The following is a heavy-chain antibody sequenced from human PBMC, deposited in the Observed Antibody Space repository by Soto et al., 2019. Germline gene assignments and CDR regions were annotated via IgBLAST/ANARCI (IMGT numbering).Heavy chain of an antibody. J-gene: IGHJ4*02. CDR2: INSRGGTT. D-gene: IGHD4-17*01. V-gene: IGHV1-46*01. CDR1: GYTFSNYY. Sequence: QVQLVQSGAEVKKPGASVNVSCKASGYTFSNYYIHWVRQDPGQGLEWLGIINSRGGTTSYAQKFHGRVTMTRDTSTTTVYMELSSLRSEDTAMYYCARSFSVTTVFDYWGQGTLVTVSS. CDR3: ARSFSVTTVFDY.